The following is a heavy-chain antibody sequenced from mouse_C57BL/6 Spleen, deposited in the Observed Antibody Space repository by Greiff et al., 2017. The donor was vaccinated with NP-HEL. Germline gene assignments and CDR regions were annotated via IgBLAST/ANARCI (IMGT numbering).Heavy chain of an antibody. CDR3: TRDGSSYDYAMDY. CDR2: ISSGGDYI. Sequence: EVMLVESGEGLVKPGGSLKLSCAAFGFTFSSYAMSWVRQTPEKRLEWVAYISSGGDYIYYADTVKGRFTISRDNARNTLYLQMSSLKSEDTAMYYCTRDGSSYDYAMDYWGQGTSVTVSS. D-gene: IGHD1-1*01. V-gene: IGHV5-9-1*02. CDR1: GFTFSSYA. J-gene: IGHJ4*01.